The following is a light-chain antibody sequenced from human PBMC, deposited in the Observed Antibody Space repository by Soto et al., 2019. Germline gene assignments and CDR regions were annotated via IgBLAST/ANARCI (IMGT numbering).Light chain of an antibody. V-gene: IGKV1-5*03. CDR1: QSISSW. CDR2: KAS. J-gene: IGKJ1*01. CDR3: QHYNSYSEA. Sequence: DIQMTQSPSTLSASVGDRVTITCRASQSISSWLAWYQQKPGKAPKLLIYKASTVESGVPSRFSGSGSGTEFTLTISSLQTDDFATYYCQHYNSYSEAFGQGTKVDIK.